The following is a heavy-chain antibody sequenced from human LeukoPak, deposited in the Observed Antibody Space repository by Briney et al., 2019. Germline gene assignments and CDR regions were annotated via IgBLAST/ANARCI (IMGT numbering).Heavy chain of an antibody. J-gene: IGHJ4*02. CDR2: IHNSGTT. D-gene: IGHD3-10*01. CDR3: ARRYYYNLGSFPFDF. V-gene: IGHV4-34*01. Sequence: SETLSLTCAVSRGPFSGYFWSWIRQSSGKGPEWIGEIHNSGTTNYNPSLNSRVTISEDTSKNQFYLNLSSVTAADTAVYYCARRYYYNLGSFPFDFWGQGTLVTVSS. CDR1: RGPFSGYF.